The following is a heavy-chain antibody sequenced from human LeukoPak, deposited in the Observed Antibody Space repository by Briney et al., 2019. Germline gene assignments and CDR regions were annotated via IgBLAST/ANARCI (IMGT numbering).Heavy chain of an antibody. D-gene: IGHD3-3*01. CDR2: IIPIFGTA. CDR3: AKFWSGYSDAFDI. J-gene: IGHJ3*02. Sequence: SAKTSWNTSGSTFSSYANSWVRQAPGQGLEWMGGIIPIFGTANYAQKFQGRVTITTDDSTSTVYMELSSLRSEDTAVYYCAKFWSGYSDAFDIWGQGTMVTVSS. V-gene: IGHV1-69*05. CDR1: GSTFSSYA.